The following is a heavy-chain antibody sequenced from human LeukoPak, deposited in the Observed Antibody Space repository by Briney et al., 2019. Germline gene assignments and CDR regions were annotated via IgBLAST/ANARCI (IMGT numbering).Heavy chain of an antibody. CDR2: IYHSGST. D-gene: IGHD5-24*01. CDR1: GGSISSSNW. Sequence: SETLSLTCAVSGGSISSSNWWSWVRQPPGKGLEWIGEIYHSGSTNYNPSLKSRVTISEDTSKNQFSLKLSSVTAADTAVYYCARLRDGYNVDHWGQGTLVTVSS. CDR3: ARLRDGYNVDH. V-gene: IGHV4-4*02. J-gene: IGHJ4*02.